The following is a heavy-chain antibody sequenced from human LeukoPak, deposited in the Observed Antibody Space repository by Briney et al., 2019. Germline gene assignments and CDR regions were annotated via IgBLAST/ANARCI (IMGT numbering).Heavy chain of an antibody. CDR2: IYTSGST. CDR1: GGSISSGSYY. D-gene: IGHD4-17*01. V-gene: IGHV4-61*02. J-gene: IGHJ4*02. Sequence: SETLSLTCTVSGGSISSGSYYWSWIRQPAGKGLEWIGRIYTSGSTNYNPSLKSRVTISIDTSNNQFSLKLTSVTAADTAVYYCARYDYGDSYFDSWGQGTLVTVSS. CDR3: ARYDYGDSYFDS.